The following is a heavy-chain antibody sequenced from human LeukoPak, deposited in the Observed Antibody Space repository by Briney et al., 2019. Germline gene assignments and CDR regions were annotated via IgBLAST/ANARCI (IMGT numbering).Heavy chain of an antibody. V-gene: IGHV1-69*05. J-gene: IGHJ4*02. Sequence: ASVKVSCKASGGTFSSYAISWVRQAPGQGLEWMGGIIPIFGTANYAQKFQGRVTITTDESTSTAYMELSSLRSEDTAVYCCATYRNLDYGGNSGFDYWGQGALVTVSS. CDR1: GGTFSSYA. D-gene: IGHD4-23*01. CDR3: ATYRNLDYGGNSGFDY. CDR2: IIPIFGTA.